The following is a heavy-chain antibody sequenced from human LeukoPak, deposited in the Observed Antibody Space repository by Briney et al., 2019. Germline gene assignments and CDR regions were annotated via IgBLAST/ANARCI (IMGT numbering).Heavy chain of an antibody. D-gene: IGHD3-9*01. J-gene: IGHJ3*02. CDR3: ARNVYDILTGYYLPDAFDI. V-gene: IGHV1-69*13. Sequence: SVTVSCKASGGTFSSYAISWVRQAPGQGLEWMGGIIPIFGTANYAQKFQGRVTITADESTSTAYMELSSLRSGDTAVYYCARNVYDILTGYYLPDAFDIWGQGTMVTVSS. CDR1: GGTFSSYA. CDR2: IIPIFGTA.